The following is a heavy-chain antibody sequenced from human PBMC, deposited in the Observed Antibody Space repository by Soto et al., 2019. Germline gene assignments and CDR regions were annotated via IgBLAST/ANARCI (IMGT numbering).Heavy chain of an antibody. J-gene: IGHJ4*01. CDR3: ARVLRSFGGYFDY. D-gene: IGHD3-9*01. CDR1: GYTFSSYA. CDR2: IDAGKGNT. V-gene: IGHV1-3*01. Sequence: ASVKVSCKASGYTFSSYALHWVRQAPGQRLEWMGLIDAGKGNTKYSQKIQGRDTINRDTSASTAYMVLSSLRSEDTAVYYCARVLRSFGGYFDYWG.